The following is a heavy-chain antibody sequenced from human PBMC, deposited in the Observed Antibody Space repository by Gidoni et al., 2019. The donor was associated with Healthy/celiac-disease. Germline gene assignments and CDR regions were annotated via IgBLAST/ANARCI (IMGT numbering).Heavy chain of an antibody. V-gene: IGHV3-21*01. CDR2: ISSSSSYI. CDR3: ARDAAFRYYYCGMDV. Sequence: EVQLVESGGGLVKPGGSLRRSCAASGFTFSSYSMNWVRQAPGKGLEWVSSISSSSSYIYYADSVKGRFTITRDNAKNSLYLQMNSLRAEDTAVYYCARDAAFRYYYCGMDVWGQGTTVTVSS. J-gene: IGHJ6*02. CDR1: GFTFSSYS.